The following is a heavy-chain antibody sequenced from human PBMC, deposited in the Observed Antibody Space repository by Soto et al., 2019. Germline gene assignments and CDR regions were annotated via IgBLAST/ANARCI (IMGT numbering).Heavy chain of an antibody. V-gene: IGHV4-59*01. Sequence: SETLSLTCTVSGGSISTYYWSWIRQPPGKGLEWIGYIYYSGRTNYNPSLKSRVTISVDTSKNQFSLKLTSVTAADTAVYYCARSWINDYDILPAYSRYGLDVWGQGPTVT. CDR3: ARSWINDYDILPAYSRYGLDV. CDR2: IYYSGRT. CDR1: GGSISTYY. D-gene: IGHD3-9*01. J-gene: IGHJ6*02.